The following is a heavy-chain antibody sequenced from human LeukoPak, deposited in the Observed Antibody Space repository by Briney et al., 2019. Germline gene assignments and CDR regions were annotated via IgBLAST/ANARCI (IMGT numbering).Heavy chain of an antibody. CDR3: ANLLQYHYGMDV. D-gene: IGHD4-11*01. J-gene: IGHJ6*02. Sequence: PGGSLRLSCAASAFTFSTYGMHWVRQAPGKGLEWVSAISGSGGSTYYADSVKGRLTISRDNSKNTLYLQMNSLRAEDTAVYYCANLLQYHYGMDVWGQGTTVTVSS. V-gene: IGHV3-23*01. CDR2: ISGSGGST. CDR1: AFTFSTYG.